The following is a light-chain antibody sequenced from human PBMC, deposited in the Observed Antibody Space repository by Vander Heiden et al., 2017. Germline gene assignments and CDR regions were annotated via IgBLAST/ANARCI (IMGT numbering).Light chain of an antibody. CDR3: QQSYSTPIT. CDR1: QRISRY. CDR2: AAS. V-gene: IGKV1-39*01. Sequence: DIQLTQSPSSLSASVGDRVTITCRASQRISRYLNWYQEKPGKAPKLLIYAASSLQTGVPSKFSGRGSGTDFTLTISSLQPEDVATYYCQQSYSTPITFGQGTRLEIK. J-gene: IGKJ5*01.